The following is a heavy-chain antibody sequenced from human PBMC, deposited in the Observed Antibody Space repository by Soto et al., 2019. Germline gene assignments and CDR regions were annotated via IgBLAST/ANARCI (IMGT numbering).Heavy chain of an antibody. V-gene: IGHV3-30-3*01. CDR2: ISYDGSNK. D-gene: IGHD1-26*01. CDR1: GFTFSIYA. J-gene: IGHJ4*02. Sequence: QVQLVESGGGVVQPGRSLRLSCAASGFTFSIYAMHWVRQAPGKGLEWVAVISYDGSNKYYADSVKGRFTISRDNSKNTLYLQMNSLGAEDTAVYYWARANTRSLLVGATRNWGQGTLVTVSS. CDR3: ARANTRSLLVGATRN.